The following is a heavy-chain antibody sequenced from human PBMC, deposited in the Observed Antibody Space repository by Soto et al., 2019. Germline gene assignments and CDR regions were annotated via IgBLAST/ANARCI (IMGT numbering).Heavy chain of an antibody. D-gene: IGHD1-1*01. V-gene: IGHV3-53*01. CDR3: ASWHEREHAYDV. Sequence: DVQLVESGGGLIQPGESLRLSCAAFGLTVSGTKYVAWVRQAPGKGLEWVSALYDVFGSFYADSVKGRFPTSSDRSKSTVYLQINDLRPDDTAVYYCASWHEREHAYDVWGQGTTVIVSS. J-gene: IGHJ3*01. CDR2: LYDVFGS. CDR1: GLTVSGTKY.